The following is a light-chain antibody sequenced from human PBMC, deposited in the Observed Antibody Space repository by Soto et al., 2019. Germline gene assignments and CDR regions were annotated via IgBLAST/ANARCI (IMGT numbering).Light chain of an antibody. CDR2: DAS. Sequence: EIVLTQSPATLSLSPGERATLSCRASQGVSSYLAWYQQKPGQAPRLLIYDASNRATGIPARFSGSGPGTDFTLTISSREPEDFAVYYCQQRSNWRLTFGGGTKVEIK. J-gene: IGKJ4*01. CDR1: QGVSSY. CDR3: QQRSNWRLT. V-gene: IGKV3D-11*01.